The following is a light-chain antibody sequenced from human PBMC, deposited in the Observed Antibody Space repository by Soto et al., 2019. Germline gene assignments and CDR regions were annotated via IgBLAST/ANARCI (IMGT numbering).Light chain of an antibody. J-gene: IGKJ1*01. Sequence: EIVMTQSPATLSVSPGERATLSCRASQSVYNNLAWYQQKPGQAPRLVIYGASSRATGIPDRFSGSGSGTDFTLTISRLEPEDFAVYYCQQFRTFGQGTKVDIK. V-gene: IGKV3D-15*01. CDR3: QQFRT. CDR2: GAS. CDR1: QSVYNN.